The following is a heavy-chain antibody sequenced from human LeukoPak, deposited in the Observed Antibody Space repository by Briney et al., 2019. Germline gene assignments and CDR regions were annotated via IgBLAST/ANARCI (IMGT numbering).Heavy chain of an antibody. J-gene: IGHJ4*02. D-gene: IGHD6-13*01. CDR3: AYSSSFRLFDY. Sequence: SETLSLTCTVSGGSISSYYWSWIRQPPGKGLEWIGYIYYSGSTNYNPSLKSRVTISVDTPKNQFSLKLSSVTAADTAVYYCAYSSSFRLFDYWGQGTLVTVSS. V-gene: IGHV4-59*01. CDR2: IYYSGST. CDR1: GGSISSYY.